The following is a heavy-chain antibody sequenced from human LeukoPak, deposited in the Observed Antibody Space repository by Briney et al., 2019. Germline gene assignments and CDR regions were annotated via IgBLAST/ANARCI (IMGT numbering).Heavy chain of an antibody. V-gene: IGHV4-34*01. CDR2: INHSVST. CDR1: GGSFSGYY. CDR3: ARGRYCSSTSCYEPGQYFDY. J-gene: IGHJ4*02. Sequence: SETLSLTCAVSGGSFSGYYWSWIRQPPGKGLEWMGEINHSVSTNYNPSLKSRVTISVDTSKNQFSLKLSSVTAADTAVYYCARGRYCSSTSCYEPGQYFDYWGQGTLVTVSS. D-gene: IGHD2-2*01.